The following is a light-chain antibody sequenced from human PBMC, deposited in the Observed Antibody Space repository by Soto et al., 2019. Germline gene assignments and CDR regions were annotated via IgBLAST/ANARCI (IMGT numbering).Light chain of an antibody. V-gene: IGKV3-15*01. CDR1: QIPSSN. CDR2: GAS. J-gene: IGKJ1*01. Sequence: EIVMTQSPATLSVSPGERATLSCRASQIPSSNLAWYQHKPGQGPRLLIYGASTRATGNPAMFSVGGSGTDFTLTVSSLQSEDFAVYYCHQYNNWAEMFGQGTKVEVK. CDR3: HQYNNWAEM.